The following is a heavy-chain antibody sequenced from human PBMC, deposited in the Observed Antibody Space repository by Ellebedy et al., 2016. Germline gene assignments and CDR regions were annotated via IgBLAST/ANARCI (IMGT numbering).Heavy chain of an antibody. CDR2: IYPGDSDT. Sequence: GESLKISCKGSGYSFTSYWIGWVRQVPGKGLEWMGIIYPGDSDTRYSPSFQGQVTISADKSISTAYLQWSSLKASDTAMYYCASAERGYSGYVSVDAFDIWGQGTMVTVSS. D-gene: IGHD5-12*01. CDR1: GYSFTSYW. V-gene: IGHV5-51*01. J-gene: IGHJ3*02. CDR3: ASAERGYSGYVSVDAFDI.